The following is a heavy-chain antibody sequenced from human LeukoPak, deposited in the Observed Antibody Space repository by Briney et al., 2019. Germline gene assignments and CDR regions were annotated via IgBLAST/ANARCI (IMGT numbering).Heavy chain of an antibody. V-gene: IGHV1-46*01. CDR2: INPSGGST. D-gene: IGHD5-12*01. CDR1: GYTFTGYY. CDR3: ARVGGWLRFNY. Sequence: ASVKVSCKASGYTFTGYYMHWVRQAPGQGLEWMGIINPSGGSTSYAQKFQGRVTMTRDTSTSTVYMELSSMRSEDTAVYYCARVGGWLRFNYWGQGTLVTVSS. J-gene: IGHJ4*02.